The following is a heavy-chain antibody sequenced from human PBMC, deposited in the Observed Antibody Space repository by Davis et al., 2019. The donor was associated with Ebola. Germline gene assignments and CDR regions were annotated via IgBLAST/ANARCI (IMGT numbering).Heavy chain of an antibody. CDR1: RFTFSSYS. V-gene: IGHV3-21*01. Sequence: GGSLRLSCAASRFTFSSYSMNWVRQAPGKGLEWVSSISSTSNYIYYADSVKGRFTISRDNAKNSLYLQMNSLRADDTAVYYCARCSGGTSWDYYYGMDVWGQGTTVTVSS. D-gene: IGHD2-15*01. CDR3: ARCSGGTSWDYYYGMDV. CDR2: ISSTSNYI. J-gene: IGHJ6*02.